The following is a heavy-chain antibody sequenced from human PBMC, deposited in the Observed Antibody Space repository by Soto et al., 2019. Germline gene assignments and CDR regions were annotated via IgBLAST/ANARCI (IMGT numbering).Heavy chain of an antibody. CDR1: GGSFSSYG. CDR2: IIPNFDTA. D-gene: IGHD3-22*01. Sequence: QVQLVQSGAEVKKPGSSVKVSCKASGGSFSSYGITWVRQAPGQGLEWRGGIIPNFDTANYAQRLQGRVTITANKSASTAYMELSSLRSEDTAVYYCASERRIYYDSSGPLDYWGQGTLVTVSS. V-gene: IGHV1-69*06. J-gene: IGHJ4*02. CDR3: ASERRIYYDSSGPLDY.